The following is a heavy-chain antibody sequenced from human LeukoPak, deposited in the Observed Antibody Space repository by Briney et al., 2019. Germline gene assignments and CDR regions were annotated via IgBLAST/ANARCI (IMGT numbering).Heavy chain of an antibody. CDR1: GFTFSNAW. J-gene: IGHJ6*02. CDR2: IKSKTDGGTT. D-gene: IGHD2-2*01. V-gene: IGHV3-15*01. Sequence: GGSLRLSCAASGFTFSNAWMSWVRQAPGKGLEWVGRIKSKTDGGTTDYAAPVKGRFTISRDDSKNTLYLQMNSLKTEDTAVYYCTTESSTSCYLVCYYGMDVWGQGTTVTVSS. CDR3: TTESSTSCYLVCYYGMDV.